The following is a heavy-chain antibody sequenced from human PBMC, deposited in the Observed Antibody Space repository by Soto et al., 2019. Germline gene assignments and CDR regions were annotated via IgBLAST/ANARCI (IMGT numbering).Heavy chain of an antibody. Sequence: GGSPRLSCAASGFTFSYYTMNWVRQAPGKGLEWVSSIISSDYIYYADSVKGRFTISRDNAKNSVYLQMDSLRAEDTAVYYCARDRESLSYWGQGTLVTVSS. V-gene: IGHV3-21*01. CDR2: IISSDYI. J-gene: IGHJ4*02. CDR3: ARDRESLSY. CDR1: GFTFSYYT.